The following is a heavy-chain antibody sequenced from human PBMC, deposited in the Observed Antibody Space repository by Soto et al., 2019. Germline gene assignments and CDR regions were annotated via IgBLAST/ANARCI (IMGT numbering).Heavy chain of an antibody. J-gene: IGHJ4*02. CDR3: ARIPAAGYVDD. V-gene: IGHV4-34*01. D-gene: IGHD6-13*01. CDR2: IHHSGTA. Sequence: HPLGKGLDWVGGIHHSGTANYKTTLKSRVSISVDISKNQLSLEVGSVTAAGPAVYYCARIPAAGYVDDWGQGTLVTVSS.